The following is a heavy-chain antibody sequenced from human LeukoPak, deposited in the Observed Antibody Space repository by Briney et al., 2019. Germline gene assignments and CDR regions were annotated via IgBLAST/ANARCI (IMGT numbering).Heavy chain of an antibody. D-gene: IGHD2-2*01. Sequence: ASVKVSCKASGYTFTGYYMHWVRQAPGQGLEWMGWINPNSGGAKYAQKFQGRVTMTGDTPISTAYMELNRLTSDDTAVYYCARSPYQLLTPNWFDPWGQGTLVTVSS. CDR1: GYTFTGYY. J-gene: IGHJ5*02. CDR3: ARSPYQLLTPNWFDP. CDR2: INPNSGGA. V-gene: IGHV1-2*02.